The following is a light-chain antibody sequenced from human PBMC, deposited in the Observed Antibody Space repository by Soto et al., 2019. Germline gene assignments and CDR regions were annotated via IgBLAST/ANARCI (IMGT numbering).Light chain of an antibody. J-gene: IGKJ1*01. CDR3: QQYNNYSWT. Sequence: DLQMTQSPYTLSAYVRDRVNITSRASQSISSYLAWYQQKPGKAPKLLIYKASNLESGVPSRFSGSASGTEFTLTIDSLQPDDFATYYCQQYNNYSWTFGQGTKVDIK. CDR2: KAS. CDR1: QSISSY. V-gene: IGKV1-5*03.